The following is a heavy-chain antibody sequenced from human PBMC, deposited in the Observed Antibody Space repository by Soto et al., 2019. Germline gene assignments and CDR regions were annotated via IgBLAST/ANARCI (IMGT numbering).Heavy chain of an antibody. CDR2: ISYDGSNT. CDR3: AGAAHCSGGRCNRMVLGY. D-gene: IGHD2-15*01. CDR1: GFTFSSYG. J-gene: IGHJ4*02. V-gene: IGHV3-30*03. Sequence: PGGSLRLSCAASGFTFSSYGLHWVRQAPGKGLECVAGISYDGSNTYYADSVKGGFTISRDNSKNTLYLPMTSLRAEDTAVYYCAGAAHCSGGRCNRMVLGYWGQGALVTLAS.